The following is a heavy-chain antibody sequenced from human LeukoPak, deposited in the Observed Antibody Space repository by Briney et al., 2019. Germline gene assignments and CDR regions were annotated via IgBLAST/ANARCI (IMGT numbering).Heavy chain of an antibody. V-gene: IGHV4-34*01. Sequence: PSETLSLTCAVYGGSFSGYYWSWIRQPPGKGLEWIGEINHSGSTNYNPSLKSRVTISVDTSKNQFSLNLSSVTAADTAVYYCARGGPDSRVFDPWGQGTLVTVSS. D-gene: IGHD1-14*01. CDR1: GGSFSGYY. CDR3: ARGGPDSRVFDP. CDR2: INHSGST. J-gene: IGHJ5*02.